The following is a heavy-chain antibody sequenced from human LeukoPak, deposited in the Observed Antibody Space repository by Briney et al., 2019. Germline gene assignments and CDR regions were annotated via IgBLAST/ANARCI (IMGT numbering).Heavy chain of an antibody. D-gene: IGHD3-10*02. CDR3: ASLCSGSLYYYGMDV. CDR1: GYTFTEYD. V-gene: IGHV1-2*02. J-gene: IGHJ6*02. Sequence: ASVKVSCKASGYTFTEYDIHWVRQAPGQGLEWMGWINPTSGGTYYAQKFQGRVTMTRDTSITTAYMEVSRLRSDDTAVYYCASLCSGSLYYYGMDVWGQGTTVTVSS. CDR2: INPTSGGT.